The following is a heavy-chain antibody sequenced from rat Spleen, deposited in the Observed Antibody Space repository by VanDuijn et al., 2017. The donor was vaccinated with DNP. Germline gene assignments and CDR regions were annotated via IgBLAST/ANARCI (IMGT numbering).Heavy chain of an antibody. V-gene: IGHV5S10*01. J-gene: IGHJ4*01. Sequence: EVQPVESGGGLVQPGRSLKLSCEASGFTFSDYSMAWVRQAPKKGLEWVAMIIYDGSGTYYGDSVKGRFTISRDNAKNTLHLQMDSLRSEDTATYYCATHGSMATISTGAMDVWGQGTSVTVSS. D-gene: IGHD1-2*01. CDR3: ATHGSMATISTGAMDV. CDR2: IIYDGSGT. CDR1: GFTFSDYS.